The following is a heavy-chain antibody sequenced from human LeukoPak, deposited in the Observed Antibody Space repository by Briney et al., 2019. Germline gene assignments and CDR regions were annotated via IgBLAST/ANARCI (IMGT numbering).Heavy chain of an antibody. D-gene: IGHD1-26*01. CDR1: GFTFSSYE. CDR2: ISSSGSTI. V-gene: IGHV3-48*03. J-gene: IGHJ4*02. CDR3: AREGRIVGARPFDY. Sequence: SGGSLRLSCAASGFTFSSYEMNWVRQAPGKGLEWVSYISSSGSTIYYADSVRGRFTISRDNAKNSLYLQMNSLRAEDTAVYYCAREGRIVGARPFDYWGQGTLVTVSS.